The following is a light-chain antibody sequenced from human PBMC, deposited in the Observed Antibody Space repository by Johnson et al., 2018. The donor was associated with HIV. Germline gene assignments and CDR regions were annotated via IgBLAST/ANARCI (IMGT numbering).Light chain of an antibody. Sequence: QSVLTQPPSVSAAPGQKVTISCSASSSNIGNNYVSWYQQLPGTAPKLLIYDNNKRPSGIPDRFSGSKSGTSATLGITGLQTGDEADYYCGTWDSSLSGVFGTGTKVSVL. CDR1: SSNIGNNY. CDR3: GTWDSSLSGV. CDR2: DNN. J-gene: IGLJ1*01. V-gene: IGLV1-51*01.